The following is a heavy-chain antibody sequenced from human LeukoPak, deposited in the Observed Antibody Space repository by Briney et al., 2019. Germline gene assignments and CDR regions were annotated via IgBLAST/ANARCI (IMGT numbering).Heavy chain of an antibody. CDR3: AKHEGSYYDKSGYTFEY. V-gene: IGHV4-39*01. CDR1: IASVNNSPYY. D-gene: IGHD3-22*01. Sequence: SETLSLTCTVSIASVNNSPYYWGCIRQSPGKGLEWIGSIHYSGGTYYSPSLKSRVTISVDMSKNQFSLKLSSVTAADRAVYYCAKHEGSYYDKSGYTFEYWGQGILVTVSS. CDR2: IHYSGGT. J-gene: IGHJ4*02.